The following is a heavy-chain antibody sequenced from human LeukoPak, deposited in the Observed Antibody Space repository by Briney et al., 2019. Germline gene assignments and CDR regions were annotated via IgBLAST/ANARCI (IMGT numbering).Heavy chain of an antibody. J-gene: IGHJ2*01. D-gene: IGHD7-27*01. V-gene: IGHV4-59*01. CDR3: AGLTGTYWYFDL. CDR1: GGSISSYY. Sequence: SETLSLTCTVSGGSISSYYWSWIRQPPGKGLEWIGNIYYSGSTNYNPSLKSRVTISVDTSKNQFSLKLSSVTAADTAVYYCAGLTGTYWYFDLWGRGTLVTVSS. CDR2: IYYSGST.